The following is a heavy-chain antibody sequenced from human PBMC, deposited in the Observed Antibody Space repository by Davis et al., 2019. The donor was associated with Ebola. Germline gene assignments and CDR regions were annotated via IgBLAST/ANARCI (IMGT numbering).Heavy chain of an antibody. V-gene: IGHV1-2*04. CDR1: GYTFTGYY. CDR2: INPNSGGT. CDR3: ARGGSSSSLYWYFDL. J-gene: IGHJ2*01. Sequence: ASVKVSCKASGYTFTGYYMHWVRQAPGQGLEWMGWINPNSGGTNYAQKFQGWVTMTRDTSISTAYMELSRLRSDDTAVYYCARGGSSSSLYWYFDLWGRGTLVTVSS. D-gene: IGHD6-6*01.